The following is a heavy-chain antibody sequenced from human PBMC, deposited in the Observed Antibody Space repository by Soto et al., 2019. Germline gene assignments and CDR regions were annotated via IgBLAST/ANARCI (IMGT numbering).Heavy chain of an antibody. J-gene: IGHJ6*02. V-gene: IGHV3-30-3*01. Sequence: GGSLRLSCAASGFTFSSYAMHWVRQAPGKGLEWVAVISYDGSNKYYADSVKGRFTISRDNSKNTLYLQMNSLRAEDTAVYYCARDDLAAAGKLYYYYYYGMDVWGQGTTVTVSS. CDR3: ARDDLAAAGKLYYYYYYGMDV. CDR1: GFTFSSYA. CDR2: ISYDGSNK. D-gene: IGHD6-13*01.